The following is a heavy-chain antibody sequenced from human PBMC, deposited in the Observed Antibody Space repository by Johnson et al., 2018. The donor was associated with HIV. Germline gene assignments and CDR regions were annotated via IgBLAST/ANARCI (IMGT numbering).Heavy chain of an antibody. V-gene: IGHV3-7*05. CDR2: INQDGTEK. Sequence: VQLVESGGGVVQPGRSLRLSCAASGFTFSDYYMSWIRQAPGKGLEWVANINQDGTEKYDLDSEKGRFTISRDNAKNSLYLQMNSLRAEDTAVYYCAKSQDRSAYDYDFDIWGQGTTVTVSS. J-gene: IGHJ3*02. CDR1: GFTFSDYY. D-gene: IGHD3-22*01. CDR3: AKSQDRSAYDYDFDI.